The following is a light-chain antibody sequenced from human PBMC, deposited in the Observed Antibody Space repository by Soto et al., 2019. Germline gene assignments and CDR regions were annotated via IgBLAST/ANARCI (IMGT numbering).Light chain of an antibody. V-gene: IGKV3-11*01. Sequence: DIVLTQSPATLSLSPGERATLSCRASQSVTRYLAWYQQKPGQAPRLLIYDASRRATGIPARFSGSGSGADFTLTISTLEPEDFAVYYCQQRSSWPITFGQGTRLEIK. J-gene: IGKJ5*01. CDR3: QQRSSWPIT. CDR1: QSVTRY. CDR2: DAS.